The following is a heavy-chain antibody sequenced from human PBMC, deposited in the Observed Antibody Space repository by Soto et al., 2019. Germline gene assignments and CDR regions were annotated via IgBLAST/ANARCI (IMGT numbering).Heavy chain of an antibody. Sequence: ETLSLTCSVSGDSISNRRFYWAWIRQPPGEGLEWIGSIYHTGNAYYNPSLKSRVTISVDTSKNQFSLKLTSVTAEDTAVYYCARPTYYYDSSGPPAYWGQGTLVTVSS. V-gene: IGHV4-39*01. CDR2: IYHTGNA. CDR3: ARPTYYYDSSGPPAY. CDR1: GDSISNRRFY. J-gene: IGHJ4*02. D-gene: IGHD3-22*01.